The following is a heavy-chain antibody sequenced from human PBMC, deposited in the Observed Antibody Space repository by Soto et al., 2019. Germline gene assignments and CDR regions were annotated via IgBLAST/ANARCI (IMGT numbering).Heavy chain of an antibody. CDR2: IYSGGST. CDR3: AREGSHDFWRTMDV. D-gene: IGHD3-3*01. J-gene: IGHJ6*04. V-gene: IGHV3-66*01. CDR1: GFTVSSNY. Sequence: GGSLRLSCAASGFTVSSNYMSWVRQAPGKGLEWVSVIYSGGSTYYADSVKGRFTVSRDNSKNTLYLQMNSLRAEDTAVYYCAREGSHDFWRTMDVWGKGTTVTVSS.